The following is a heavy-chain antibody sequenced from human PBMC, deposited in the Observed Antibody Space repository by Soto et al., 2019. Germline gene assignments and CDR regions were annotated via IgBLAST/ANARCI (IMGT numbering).Heavy chain of an antibody. CDR1: GGSISSGGYY. V-gene: IGHV4-31*03. J-gene: IGHJ4*02. CDR2: IYYSGST. Sequence: SETLSLTCTVSGGSISSGGYYWSWIRQHPGKGLEWIGYIYYSGSTYYNPSLKSRVTISVDTSKNQFSLKLSSVTAADTAVYYCARGPELLRAFDYWGQGTLVTVSS. CDR3: ARGPELLRAFDY. D-gene: IGHD2-15*01.